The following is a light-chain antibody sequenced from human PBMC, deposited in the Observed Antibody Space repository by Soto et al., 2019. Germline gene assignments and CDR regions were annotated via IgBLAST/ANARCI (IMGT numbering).Light chain of an antibody. CDR2: LGF. CDR1: QRLLHSNGNNF. V-gene: IGKV2-28*01. Sequence: EIVMTQSPPSLTVTPGEPASISCRSSQRLLHSNGNNFLDWYLQKPGQSPQLLIYLGFNRASGVPDRVSGSGAGTDFTLTISSLQPEDFATYYCQQFNNYSYTFGQGTKLEIK. J-gene: IGKJ2*01. CDR3: QQFNNYSYT.